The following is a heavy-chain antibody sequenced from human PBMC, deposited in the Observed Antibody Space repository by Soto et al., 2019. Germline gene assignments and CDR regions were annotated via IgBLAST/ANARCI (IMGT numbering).Heavy chain of an antibody. V-gene: IGHV4-34*01. CDR1: GWSFSGYY. J-gene: IGHJ6*01. D-gene: IGHD6-13*01. CDR2: INHSGST. Sequence: PSGTLSPTCAVYGWSFSGYYWSWIRQPPGKGLEWVGEINHSGSTNYKPSLKSRVTISVDTSKNQFSLKLNSVTAADTAVYYCARSRAPAGTLGRHGMEVWGQGTTVNVPS. CDR3: ARSRAPAGTLGRHGMEV.